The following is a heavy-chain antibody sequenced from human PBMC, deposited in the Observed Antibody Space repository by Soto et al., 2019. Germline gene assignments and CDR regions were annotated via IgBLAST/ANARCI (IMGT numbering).Heavy chain of an antibody. V-gene: IGHV4-30-2*01. CDR1: GDSISSGCYS. J-gene: IGHJ6*02. CDR2: IYHSGST. CDR3: ARAGRGYCSGGSCYSGLHGMDV. D-gene: IGHD2-15*01. Sequence: PSETLSLTCAVSGDSISSGCYSWTWIRQPPGKGLEWSGHIYHSGSTNYNPSLKSRVTISVDKSKNQFSLKLSSVTAADTAVYYCARAGRGYCSGGSCYSGLHGMDVWGQGTTVTVSS.